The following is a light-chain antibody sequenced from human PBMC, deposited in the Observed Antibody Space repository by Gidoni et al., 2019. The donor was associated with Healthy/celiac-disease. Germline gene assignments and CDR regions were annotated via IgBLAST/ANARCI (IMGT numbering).Light chain of an antibody. CDR3: QQYYSYPWT. CDR1: QSISSW. Sequence: DIQMTQSPSTLSASVGDRVTITCRASQSISSWLDWYQQKPGKAPKLLIYKASSLESGVPSRFSGSGSGTEFTLTISSLQPDDFATYYCQQYYSYPWTFGQGTKVEIK. V-gene: IGKV1-5*03. CDR2: KAS. J-gene: IGKJ1*01.